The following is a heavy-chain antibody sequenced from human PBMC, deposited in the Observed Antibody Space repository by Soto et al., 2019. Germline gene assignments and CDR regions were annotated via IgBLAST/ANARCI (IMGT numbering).Heavy chain of an antibody. Sequence: SETLSLTCTVSGGSISSGDYYWSWVRQPPGKGLEWIGYIYYSGSTYYIPSLKSRVTISVDTSKNQFSLKLSSVTAADTAVYYCARVERALRYFDWEYYFDYWGQGTLVTVSS. CDR3: ARVERALRYFDWEYYFDY. V-gene: IGHV4-30-4*01. CDR1: GGSISSGDYY. D-gene: IGHD3-9*01. J-gene: IGHJ4*02. CDR2: IYYSGST.